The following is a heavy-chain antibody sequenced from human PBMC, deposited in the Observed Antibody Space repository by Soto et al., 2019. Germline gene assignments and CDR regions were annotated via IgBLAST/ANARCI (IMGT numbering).Heavy chain of an antibody. J-gene: IGHJ4*02. Sequence: ESGPRPVNRREALARSCRCSGFSLSTSGVGVGWIRQPPGKALEWLALIYWDDDHRYSPSLKSRLTITKDTPKNQVVLTMTNMDPVDTATYYCAHSLTFYDVLTGHFDYWGQGTLVTVSS. D-gene: IGHD3-9*01. CDR1: GFSLSTSGVG. CDR3: AHSLTFYDVLTGHFDY. V-gene: IGHV2-5*02. CDR2: IYWDDDH.